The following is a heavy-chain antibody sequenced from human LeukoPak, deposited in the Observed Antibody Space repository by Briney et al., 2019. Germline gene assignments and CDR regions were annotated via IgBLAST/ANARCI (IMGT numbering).Heavy chain of an antibody. V-gene: IGHV3-48*01. D-gene: IGHD3-3*01. CDR3: ARDVRRYDFWSGYPGGEFDP. CDR2: ISSSSSTI. J-gene: IGHJ5*02. CDR1: GFTFSSYS. Sequence: PGGSLRLSCAASGFTFSSYSMNWVRQAPGKGLEWVSYISSSSSTIYYADSVKGRFTISRDNAKNSLYLQMNSLRAEDTAVYYCARDVRRYDFWSGYPGGEFDPWGQGTLVTVSS.